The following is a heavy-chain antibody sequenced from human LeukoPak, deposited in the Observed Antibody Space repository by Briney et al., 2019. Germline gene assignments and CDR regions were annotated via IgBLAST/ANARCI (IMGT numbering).Heavy chain of an antibody. CDR2: IYPGDSDS. CDR1: GYNFTNYW. CDR3: ARASTYNAGWHRGSFDY. J-gene: IGHJ4*02. D-gene: IGHD3-10*01. V-gene: IGHV5-51*01. Sequence: GESLKISFQTSGYNFTNYWIGWVRQMPGKGLEWMGIIYPGDSDSRYSPSFQGQVTISADKSVSTAYLQWSSLRASDTAIYYCARASTYNAGWHRGSFDYWGQGTLVTVSS.